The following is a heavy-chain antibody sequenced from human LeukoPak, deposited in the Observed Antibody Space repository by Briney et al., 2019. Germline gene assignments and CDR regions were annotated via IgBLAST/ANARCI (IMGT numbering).Heavy chain of an antibody. Sequence: PSETLSLTCAVYGGSFSGYYWSWIRQPPGKGLEWIGEINHSGSTNYNPSLKSRVTISVDTSKNQFSLKLSSVTAADTAVYYCAMAREQRLPYEGGDYWGQGTLVTVSS. CDR2: INHSGST. J-gene: IGHJ4*02. D-gene: IGHD6-19*01. V-gene: IGHV4-34*01. CDR3: AMAREQRLPYEGGDY. CDR1: GGSFSGYY.